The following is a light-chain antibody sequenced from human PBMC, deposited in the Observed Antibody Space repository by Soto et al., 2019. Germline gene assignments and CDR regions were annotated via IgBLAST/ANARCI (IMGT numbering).Light chain of an antibody. CDR3: QHSYTVPIA. J-gene: IGKJ5*01. CDR1: QTINNC. Sequence: IQMSQSPSTLSASVPDTVTITFLASQTINNCLAWYQQKPGKAPRLLISDASSLEPGVPYRFSGSGSGTEFTLSISGLQPEDFATYYCQHSYTVPIAFGQGTRLEIK. V-gene: IGKV1-5*01. CDR2: DAS.